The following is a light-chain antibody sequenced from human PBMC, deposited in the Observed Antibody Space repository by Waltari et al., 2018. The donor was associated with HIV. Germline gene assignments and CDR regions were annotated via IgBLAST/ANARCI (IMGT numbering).Light chain of an antibody. Sequence: QSVLTQPRSASGTPGQGATISCSGSRANIGSSSVNWYQQFPAEAPKLLIYYNDQRPSGVPDRFSGSKSGTSASLSFSGLQSEDEAHYYCATWTDSLSGVVFGGGTKLRVL. V-gene: IGLV1-44*01. CDR1: RANIGSSS. CDR3: ATWTDSLSGVV. CDR2: YND. J-gene: IGLJ2*01.